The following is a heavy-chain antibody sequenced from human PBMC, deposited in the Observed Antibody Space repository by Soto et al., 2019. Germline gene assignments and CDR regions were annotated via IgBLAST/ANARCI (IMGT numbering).Heavy chain of an antibody. CDR2: INGGNGNT. CDR3: ARGRDGGFDP. J-gene: IGHJ5*02. CDR1: GYTFTNYA. D-gene: IGHD3-16*01. Sequence: QVQLVQSGAEVKKPGASVKVSLKASGYTFTNYAVQWVRQAPGQRLEWMGWINGGNGNTRYSQKFQGRVTITRDTSASTGYMELSSLKSEDTAVYYCARGRDGGFDPWGQGTLVTVSS. V-gene: IGHV1-3*01.